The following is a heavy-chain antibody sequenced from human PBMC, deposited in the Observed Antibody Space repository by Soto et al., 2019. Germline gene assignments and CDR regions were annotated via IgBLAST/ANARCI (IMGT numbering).Heavy chain of an antibody. D-gene: IGHD6-13*01. Sequence: QVQLVQSGAEVKKPGSSVKVSCKASGGTFSSYTISWVRQAPGQGLEWMGRIIPILGIANYAQKFQGRVTITADKSTSTAYRELSSLRSEDTAVYYCARSSSWLKFDYWGQGTLVTVSS. CDR2: IIPILGIA. J-gene: IGHJ4*02. CDR3: ARSSSWLKFDY. CDR1: GGTFSSYT. V-gene: IGHV1-69*02.